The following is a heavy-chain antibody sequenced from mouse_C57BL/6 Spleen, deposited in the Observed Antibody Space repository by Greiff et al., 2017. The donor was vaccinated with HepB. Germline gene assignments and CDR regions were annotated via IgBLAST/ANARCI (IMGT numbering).Heavy chain of an antibody. Sequence: QVQLQQPGAELVRPGSSVKLSCKASGYTFTSYWMDWVKQRPGQGLEWIGNIYPSDSETHYNQKFKDKATLTVDKSSSIAYMQLSSLTSEDSAVYYCARTNYYGSSSFAYWGQGTLVTVSA. CDR2: IYPSDSET. V-gene: IGHV1-61*01. D-gene: IGHD1-1*01. CDR3: ARTNYYGSSSFAY. J-gene: IGHJ3*01. CDR1: GYTFTSYW.